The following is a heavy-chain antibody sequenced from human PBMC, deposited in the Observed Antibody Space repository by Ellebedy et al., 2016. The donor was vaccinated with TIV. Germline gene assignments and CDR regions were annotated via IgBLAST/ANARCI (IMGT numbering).Heavy chain of an antibody. J-gene: IGHJ4*02. CDR1: GFTFSSWA. Sequence: GESLKISXKASGFTFSSWAMSWVRQAPGKGLEWVSIIYSGGTTYYADSVKGRFTISRDNSKNTLYLQMNSLRVEDTAVYYCAREDYFDYWGRGTLVTVSS. CDR2: IYSGGTT. V-gene: IGHV3-53*01. CDR3: AREDYFDY.